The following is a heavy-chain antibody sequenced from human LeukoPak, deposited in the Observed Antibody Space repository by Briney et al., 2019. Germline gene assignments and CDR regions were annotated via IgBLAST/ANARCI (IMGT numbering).Heavy chain of an antibody. CDR2: IWYDGSNK. Sequence: PGGSLRLSCAASGFTFSSYGMHWVRQAPGKGLEWVAVIWYDGSNKYYADSVKGRFTISRDNSKNTLYLQMNSLRAEDTAVYYCAKETVIVVVPAAISPDYWGQGTLVTVSS. CDR3: AKETVIVVVPAAISPDY. J-gene: IGHJ4*02. CDR1: GFTFSSYG. D-gene: IGHD2-2*01. V-gene: IGHV3-33*06.